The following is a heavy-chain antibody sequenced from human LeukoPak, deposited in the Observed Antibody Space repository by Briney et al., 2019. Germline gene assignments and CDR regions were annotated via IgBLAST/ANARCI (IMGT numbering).Heavy chain of an antibody. Sequence: PSQTLSLTCTVSGGSIGSGGYYWSWIRQHPGKGLEWIGYIYYSGSTYYNPSLKSRVTISVDTSKNQFSLKLSSVTAADTAVYYCANYGSGSYRFDPWGQGTLVTVSS. J-gene: IGHJ5*02. CDR2: IYYSGST. D-gene: IGHD3-10*01. CDR1: GGSIGSGGYY. V-gene: IGHV4-31*03. CDR3: ANYGSGSYRFDP.